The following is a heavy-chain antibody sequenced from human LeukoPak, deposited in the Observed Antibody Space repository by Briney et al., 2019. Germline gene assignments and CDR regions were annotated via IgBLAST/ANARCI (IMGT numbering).Heavy chain of an antibody. CDR3: ARDYDFWSGYPKKNYYYYMDV. CDR2: ISSSSSYI. CDR1: GFTFSSYS. V-gene: IGHV3-21*01. Sequence: GGSLRLSCAASGFTFSSYSMNWVRQAPGKGLEWVSSISSSSSYIYYADSVKGRFTISRDNAKNSLYLQMNSLRAEDTAVYYCARDYDFWSGYPKKNYYYYMDVWGKGTTVTVSS. D-gene: IGHD3-3*01. J-gene: IGHJ6*03.